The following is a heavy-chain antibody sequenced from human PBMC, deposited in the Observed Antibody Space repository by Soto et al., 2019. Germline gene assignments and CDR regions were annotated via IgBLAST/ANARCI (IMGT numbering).Heavy chain of an antibody. V-gene: IGHV1-18*04. CDR2: ISAYNGNT. J-gene: IGHJ6*02. CDR3: AGHGRQHHNDNIGYYGAEAFAI. Sequence: ASVKVSCKTSGYTFTSYGINWLRQDPGQGLECMGWISAYNGNTNYAQKFQGRVTMTTDTSTSTAYMELRSLRSDXTSVYYCAGHGRQHHNDNIGYYGAEAFAIGAQGTTVTGAS. D-gene: IGHD3-22*01. CDR1: GYTFTSYG.